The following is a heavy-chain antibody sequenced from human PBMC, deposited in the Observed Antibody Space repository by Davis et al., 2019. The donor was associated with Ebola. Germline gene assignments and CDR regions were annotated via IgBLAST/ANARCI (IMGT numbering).Heavy chain of an antibody. J-gene: IGHJ6*02. CDR2: ITSRNSNI. V-gene: IGHV3-21*01. Sequence: GESLKISCAASGFTFSSYNMNWVRQAPGKGLEWVSSITSRNSNIYYADSVKGRFTISRDNAKTSLYLQMNSLRAEDTAVYYCARESAGRGVEAKNFYFYYGMDVWGQGATVTVSS. D-gene: IGHD3-10*01. CDR1: GFTFSSYN. CDR3: ARESAGRGVEAKNFYFYYGMDV.